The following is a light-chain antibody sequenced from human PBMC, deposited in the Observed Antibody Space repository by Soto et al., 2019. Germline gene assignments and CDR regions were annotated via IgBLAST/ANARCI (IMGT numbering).Light chain of an antibody. CDR1: QSLLYSDGKTY. V-gene: IGKV2D-29*01. J-gene: IGKJ2*01. CDR3: MQSMRPPYS. Sequence: IVMTQTPLSLSVTPGQAASISCKSSQSLLYSDGKTYFYWFLQKAGQAPQLLIHEVSNRFSGVPDRFSGSGSRTSFALEISRVEAEDVGVYYCMQSMRPPYSFGQGTKLEI. CDR2: EVS.